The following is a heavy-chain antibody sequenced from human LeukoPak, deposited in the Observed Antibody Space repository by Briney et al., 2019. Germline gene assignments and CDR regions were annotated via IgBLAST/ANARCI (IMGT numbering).Heavy chain of an antibody. J-gene: IGHJ5*02. CDR2: INHSGST. V-gene: IGHV4-4*02. CDR3: ARGWRNLRFLEWRNWFDP. D-gene: IGHD3-3*01. CDR1: GGSITNSYW. Sequence: PSGTLSLTCAVSGGSITNSYWWTWVRQSPGKGLEWIGEINHSGSTNYNPSLKSRVTISVDTSKNQFSLKLSSVTAADTAVYYCARGWRNLRFLEWRNWFDPWGQGTLVTVSS.